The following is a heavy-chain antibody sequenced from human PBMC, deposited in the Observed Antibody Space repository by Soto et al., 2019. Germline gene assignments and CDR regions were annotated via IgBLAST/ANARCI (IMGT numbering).Heavy chain of an antibody. Sequence: HPXGSLRLSCAASRVTFSSYGMHWVRQAPGKGLEWVAVISYDGSNKYYADSVKGRFTISRDNSKNTLYLQMNSLRAEDTAVYYCAKEERYSSGWYSRYYYYYYGMDVWGQGTTVTVSS. CDR2: ISYDGSNK. CDR3: AKEERYSSGWYSRYYYYYYGMDV. V-gene: IGHV3-30*18. CDR1: RVTFSSYG. J-gene: IGHJ6*02. D-gene: IGHD6-19*01.